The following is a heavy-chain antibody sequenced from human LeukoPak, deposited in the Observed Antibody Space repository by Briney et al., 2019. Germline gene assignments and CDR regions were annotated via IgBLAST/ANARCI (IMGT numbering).Heavy chain of an antibody. CDR1: GFTFSSYE. V-gene: IGHV3-30*18. Sequence: GGSLRLSCAASGFTFSSYEMNWVRQAPGEGLEWVAVISYDGSNKYYADSVKGRFTISRDNSKNTLYLQMNSLRAEDTAVYYCAKEWMRYCSGGSCYPRYWGQGTLVTVSS. J-gene: IGHJ4*02. CDR2: ISYDGSNK. D-gene: IGHD2-15*01. CDR3: AKEWMRYCSGGSCYPRY.